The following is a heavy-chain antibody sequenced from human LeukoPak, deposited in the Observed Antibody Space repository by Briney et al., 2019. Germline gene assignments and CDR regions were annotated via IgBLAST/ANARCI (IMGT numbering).Heavy chain of an antibody. CDR2: IIPILGIA. CDR3: AREDASITMIVVAALHFDY. D-gene: IGHD3-22*01. J-gene: IGHJ4*02. CDR1: AGTFSSYA. Sequence: SVKVSCKASAGTFSSYAISLVRQAPGQGLEWMARIIPILGIANYAQKFQGRVTITADKSTSTAYMELSSLRSEDTAVYYCAREDASITMIVVAALHFDYWGQGTLVTVSS. V-gene: IGHV1-69*04.